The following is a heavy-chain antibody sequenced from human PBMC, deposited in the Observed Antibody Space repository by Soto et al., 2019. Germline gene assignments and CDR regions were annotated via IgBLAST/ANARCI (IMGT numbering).Heavy chain of an antibody. CDR1: GGSFSGYY. D-gene: IGHD3-10*01. CDR2: INHSGST. V-gene: IGHV4-34*01. CDR3: ASYGGFDY. Sequence: SETLSLTCAVYGGSFSGYYWSWIRQPPGKGLEWIGEINHSGSTNYNPSLKSRVTISVDTSKNQFSLKLSSVTAADTAVYYCASYGGFDYWGQGTLVTVSS. J-gene: IGHJ4*02.